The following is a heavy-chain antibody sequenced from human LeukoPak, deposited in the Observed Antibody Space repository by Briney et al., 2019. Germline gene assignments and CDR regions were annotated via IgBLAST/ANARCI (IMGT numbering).Heavy chain of an antibody. J-gene: IGHJ4*02. CDR2: INQDVSVK. CDR1: VFTFSRAW. D-gene: IGHD3-16*01. CDR3: AKLLGDVTTFDY. Sequence: PVECLRLSCAASVFTFSRAWVTWVRQAPGKGVGWGASINQDVSVKHYMDSVKGRFTISRDTSNNSLFLQMNSLRAADTAVYYCAKLLGDVTTFDYWGQGTLVTVSS. V-gene: IGHV3-7*01.